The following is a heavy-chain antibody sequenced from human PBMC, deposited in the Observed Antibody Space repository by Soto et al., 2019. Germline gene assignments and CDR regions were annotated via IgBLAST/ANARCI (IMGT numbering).Heavy chain of an antibody. J-gene: IGHJ5*02. CDR3: ARGGGSGWHGDWFDP. Sequence: QVHLVQSGAEVKEPGASVKVSCKASGYSFTDYYIHWVRQAPGQGLEWMGWMNHNSDGANYAQKFRGRVTMTRDKSIRTAYMEVNRLTSDDTAVYFCARGGGSGWHGDWFDPWGQGTLVTVSS. CDR1: GYSFTDYY. CDR2: MNHNSDGA. V-gene: IGHV1-2*02. D-gene: IGHD6-19*01.